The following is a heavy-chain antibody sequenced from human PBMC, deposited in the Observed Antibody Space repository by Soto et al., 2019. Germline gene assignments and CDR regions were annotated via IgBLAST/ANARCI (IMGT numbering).Heavy chain of an antibody. V-gene: IGHV3-53*01. J-gene: IGHJ6*02. CDR1: GFTVSSNY. CDR3: ARATYDSRYGMDV. D-gene: IGHD3-22*01. Sequence: PGESLRISCAASGFTVSSNYMSWVRQAPGKGLEWVSVIYSGGSTYYADSVKGRFTISRDNSKNTLYLQMNSLRAEDTAVYYCARATYDSRYGMDVWGQGTTVTVSS. CDR2: IYSGGST.